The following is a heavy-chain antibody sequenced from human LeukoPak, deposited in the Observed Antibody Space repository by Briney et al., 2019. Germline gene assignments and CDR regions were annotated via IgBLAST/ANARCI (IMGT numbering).Heavy chain of an antibody. J-gene: IGHJ4*02. CDR3: ARGFYEPFDR. V-gene: IGHV4-59*02. Sequence: SETLSLTCTVSGASVTTSHWSWVRQPPGKGLEWIGNVDYNGGTKYNPSLKSRVTMPLDTSKNQFSLKLKFVTAADTALYYCARGFYEPFDRWGQGTLVTVSS. CDR1: GASVTTSH. CDR2: VDYNGGT. D-gene: IGHD2/OR15-2a*01.